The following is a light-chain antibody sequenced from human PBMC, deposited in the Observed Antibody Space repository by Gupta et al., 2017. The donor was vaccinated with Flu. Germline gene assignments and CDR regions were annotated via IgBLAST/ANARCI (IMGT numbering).Light chain of an antibody. CDR2: GNS. J-gene: IGLJ1*01. Sequence: QSVLTQPPSVSGAPGKRVTISCTGSSPNIGAGYDVHWYQQLPGTAPKLLIYGNSNRPSGVPDRFSGSKSGTSASLAITGLQAEDEADYYCQSYDSSLSGSGVFGTGTKVTVL. CDR3: QSYDSSLSGSGV. CDR1: SPNIGAGYD. V-gene: IGLV1-40*01.